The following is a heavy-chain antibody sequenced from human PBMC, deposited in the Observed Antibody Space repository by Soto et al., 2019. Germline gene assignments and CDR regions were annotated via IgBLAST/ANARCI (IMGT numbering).Heavy chain of an antibody. CDR3: AKGYCSGGSCVKGIHFDY. CDR2: ISGSGGST. D-gene: IGHD2-15*01. CDR1: GFTFSNYA. Sequence: GGSLRLSCAASGFTFSNYAMSWVRQAPGKGLEWVSAISGSGGSTYYADSVKGRFTISRDNSKNTLYLQMNSLRAEDTAVYYCAKGYCSGGSCVKGIHFDYWGQGTLVTVSS. J-gene: IGHJ4*02. V-gene: IGHV3-23*01.